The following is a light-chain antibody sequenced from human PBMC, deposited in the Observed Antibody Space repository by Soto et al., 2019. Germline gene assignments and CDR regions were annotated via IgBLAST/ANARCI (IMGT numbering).Light chain of an antibody. CDR1: SSDIGGYNS. CDR2: DVS. J-gene: IGLJ2*01. Sequence: QSALTQPASVSGSPGQSITISCTGTSSDIGGYNSVSWYQHHPGKAPKLMIYDVSRRPSGVSNRFSGSKSANTASLTISDLQNEDEGDYYCSSYTTGSTLVVFGGGTKLTVL. CDR3: SSYTTGSTLVV. V-gene: IGLV2-14*03.